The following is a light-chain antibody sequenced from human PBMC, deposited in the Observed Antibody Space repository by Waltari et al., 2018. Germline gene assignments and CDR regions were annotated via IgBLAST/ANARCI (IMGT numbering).Light chain of an antibody. J-gene: IGKJ2*01. V-gene: IGKV3-20*01. CDR1: QSVSSSY. CDR2: GAS. Sequence: EIVLTQSPGTLSLSPGERATSACRASQSVSSSYLAWYQQKPGQAPRLLIYGASSRATGIPDRFSGSGSGTDFTLTISRLEPEDFAVYYCQQYGSSLPMYTFGQGTKLEIK. CDR3: QQYGSSLPMYT.